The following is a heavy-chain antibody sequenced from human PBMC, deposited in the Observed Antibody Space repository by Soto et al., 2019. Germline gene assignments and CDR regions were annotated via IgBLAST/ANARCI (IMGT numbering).Heavy chain of an antibody. CDR3: ARDIVLMVYANTWFDP. D-gene: IGHD2-8*01. CDR1: GYTFTSYG. Sequence: QVQLVQSGAEVKKPGASVKVSCKASGYTFTSYGISWVRQAPGQGLEWMGWISAYNGNTNYAQKLQGRVTMTADTCTSTAYMELRSLRSDDTAVYYCARDIVLMVYANTWFDPWGQGTLVTVSS. CDR2: ISAYNGNT. V-gene: IGHV1-18*01. J-gene: IGHJ5*02.